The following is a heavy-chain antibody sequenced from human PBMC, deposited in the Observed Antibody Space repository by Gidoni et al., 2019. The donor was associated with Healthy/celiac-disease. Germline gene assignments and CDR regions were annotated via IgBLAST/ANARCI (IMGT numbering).Heavy chain of an antibody. J-gene: IGHJ4*02. CDR2: INHSGST. Sequence: QVQLQQWGAGLLKPSETLSLTCAVYGGSFSGYYWSWIRQPPGKGLEWIGEINHSGSTNYNPSLKSRVTISVDTSKNQFSLKLSSVTAADTAVYYCARGPHLRRDDSSGFDYWGQGTLVAVSS. D-gene: IGHD3-22*01. V-gene: IGHV4-34*01. CDR3: ARGPHLRRDDSSGFDY. CDR1: GGSFSGYY.